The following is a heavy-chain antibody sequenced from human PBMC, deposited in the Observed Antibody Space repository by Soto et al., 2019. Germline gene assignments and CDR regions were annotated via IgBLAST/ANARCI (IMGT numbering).Heavy chain of an antibody. D-gene: IGHD3-3*02. Sequence: GESLKISCKGSGYSFTSHWIGWVRQMPGKGLEWMGIIYPGDSDTRYSPSFQGQVTISADKSISTAYLQWSSLKASDIAMYYCARISGEIYYYYGMDVWGQGTTVTVSS. CDR3: ARISGEIYYYYGMDV. J-gene: IGHJ6*02. CDR1: GYSFTSHW. V-gene: IGHV5-51*01. CDR2: IYPGDSDT.